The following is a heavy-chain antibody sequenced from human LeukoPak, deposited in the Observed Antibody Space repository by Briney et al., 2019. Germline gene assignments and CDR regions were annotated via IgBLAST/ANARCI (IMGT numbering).Heavy chain of an antibody. CDR1: GYSLSNYR. J-gene: IGHJ4*02. Sequence: GESLNIPCKGSGYSLSNYRIGWARHMPGKGLEWMRNIYPTDSDNRYSPSFEGQVTISVDKALSTVYLQWSSLKASDTAIYYCARHNSHTYGCYGGQGNLVSVSS. V-gene: IGHV5-51*01. D-gene: IGHD4-17*01. CDR3: ARHNSHTYGCY. CDR2: IYPTDSDN.